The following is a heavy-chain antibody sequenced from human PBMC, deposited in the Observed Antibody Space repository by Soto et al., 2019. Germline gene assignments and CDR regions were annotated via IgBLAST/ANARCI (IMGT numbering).Heavy chain of an antibody. D-gene: IGHD2-2*03. CDR3: TRDLYYNDLDFLVWFY. CDR1: GGTFRSYA. CDR2: IIPILGTT. J-gene: IGHJ4*02. Sequence: QVQLVQSGAEVKKPGSSVKVSCMASGGTFRSYAISWMRQAPGQGLEWMGAIIPILGTTKYSQQFKGRVTITADESASTAYMEMSRLSSEDKDVYFCTRDLYYNDLDFLVWFYWGQGALVIVSS. V-gene: IGHV1-69*01.